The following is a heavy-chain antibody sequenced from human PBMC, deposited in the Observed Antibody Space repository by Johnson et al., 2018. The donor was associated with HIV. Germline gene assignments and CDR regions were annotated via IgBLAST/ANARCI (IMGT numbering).Heavy chain of an antibody. CDR2: ISYDGSNE. J-gene: IGHJ3*02. V-gene: IGHV3-30*18. CDR1: GFTFRSYG. D-gene: IGHD6-19*01. Sequence: QMHLVESGGGVVQPGRSLRLSCAVSGFTFRSYGVHWVRQAPGKGLEWVAVISYDGSNEYYADSVKGRFTISRDNSKNTVYLEMNSLRAEDTAVYYCAKDRQWGPRDAFDIWGQGTMVTVSS. CDR3: AKDRQWGPRDAFDI.